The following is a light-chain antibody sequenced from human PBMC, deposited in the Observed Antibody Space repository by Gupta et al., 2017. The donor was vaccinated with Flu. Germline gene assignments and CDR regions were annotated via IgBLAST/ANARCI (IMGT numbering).Light chain of an antibody. J-gene: IGLJ3*02. CDR2: LNSDGSH. Sequence: QLVLTQSPPASASLGASVKLTCTLSSGHSNYAIAWHQQQPEKGPRYLMKLNSDGSHSKGDEIPDRFSGSSSGAERYLTISSLQSEDEADYYCQTWGTGFWVFGGGTKLTV. CDR3: QTWGTGFWV. CDR1: SGHSNYA. V-gene: IGLV4-69*01.